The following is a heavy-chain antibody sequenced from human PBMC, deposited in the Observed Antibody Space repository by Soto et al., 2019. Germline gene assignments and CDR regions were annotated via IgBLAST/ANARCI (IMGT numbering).Heavy chain of an antibody. CDR3: ARGLVKVPSYYYYGMDV. V-gene: IGHV4-34*01. CDR2: INHSGST. Sequence: SETLSLTCAVYGGSFSGYYWSWIRQPPGKGLEWIGEINHSGSTNYNPSLKSRVTISVDTSKNQFSLKLSSVIAADTAVYYCARGLVKVPSYYYYGMDVWGQGTTVTVSS. CDR1: GGSFSGYY. J-gene: IGHJ6*02.